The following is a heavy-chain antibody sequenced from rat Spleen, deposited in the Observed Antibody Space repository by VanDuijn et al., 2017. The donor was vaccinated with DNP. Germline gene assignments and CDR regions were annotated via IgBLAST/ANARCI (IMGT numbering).Heavy chain of an antibody. V-gene: IGHV3-3*01. CDR2: INTAGST. CDR3: SAGAMDA. Sequence: VQLQESGPGLVKPSQSLSLTCSVTGYSITSNYRWNWIRKFPGNNLEWMGYINTAGSTNYNPSLKSRISITRDTSKNQFFLQVNSVTTEDTATYYCSAGAMDAWCQGTSVTVSS. CDR1: GYSITSNYR. D-gene: IGHD1-4*01. J-gene: IGHJ4*01.